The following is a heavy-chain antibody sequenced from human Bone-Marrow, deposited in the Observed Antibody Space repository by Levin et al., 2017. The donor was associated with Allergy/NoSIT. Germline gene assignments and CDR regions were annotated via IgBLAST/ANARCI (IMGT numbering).Heavy chain of an antibody. CDR2: VHYSGST. D-gene: IGHD2-8*01. Sequence: RSQTLSLTCTVSGGSISSYYWSWIRQPPGKGLEWIGYVHYSGSTNYNPSLKSRVTFSVDTAKNQFSLKLTSVTAADTAVYYCARYINGYYFDYWGQGTLVTVSS. CDR3: ARYINGYYFDY. J-gene: IGHJ4*02. V-gene: IGHV4-59*01. CDR1: GGSISSYY.